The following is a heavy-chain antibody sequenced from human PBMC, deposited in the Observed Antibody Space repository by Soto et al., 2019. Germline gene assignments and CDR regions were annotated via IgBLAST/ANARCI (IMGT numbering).Heavy chain of an antibody. D-gene: IGHD1-26*01. J-gene: IGHJ4*02. CDR3: ARDKGVGGSALGDY. CDR2: AWYDGRNK. Sequence: QVQLVESGGGVVQPGRSLRLSCAASGFTFSSYGMHWVRQAPGKGLEWVTVAWYDGRNKYYADSVKGRLTISRDNSKNTVYLQMNNLRAEDTAVYYCARDKGVGGSALGDYWGQGTLVTVSS. V-gene: IGHV3-33*01. CDR1: GFTFSSYG.